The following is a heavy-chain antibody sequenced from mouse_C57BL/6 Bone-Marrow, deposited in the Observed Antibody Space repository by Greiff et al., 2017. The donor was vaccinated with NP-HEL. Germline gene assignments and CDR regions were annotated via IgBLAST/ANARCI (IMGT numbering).Heavy chain of an antibody. J-gene: IGHJ4*01. CDR3: TRDYGSRLYAMDY. CDR1: GFNIKDDY. V-gene: IGHV14-4*01. D-gene: IGHD1-1*01. Sequence: EVQLQQSGAELVRPGASVKLSCTASGFNIKDDYMHWVKQRPEQGLEWIGWIDPENGDTEYASKFQGKATITADTSSNTAYLQLSSLTSEDTAVYYCTRDYGSRLYAMDYWGQGTSVTVSS. CDR2: IDPENGDT.